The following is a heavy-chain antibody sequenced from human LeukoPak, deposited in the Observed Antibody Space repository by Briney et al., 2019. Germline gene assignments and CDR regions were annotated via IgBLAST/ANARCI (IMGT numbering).Heavy chain of an antibody. V-gene: IGHV4-38-2*01. J-gene: IGHJ5*02. Sequence: KPSETLSLTCAVSGYSISSGYYWGWIRQPPGKGLEWIGSIYYSGSTYYNPSLKSRVTISVDTSKNQFSLKLSSVTAADTAVYYCARHEISYRWEIDPWGQGTLVTVSS. CDR2: IYYSGST. CDR3: ARHEISYRWEIDP. D-gene: IGHD3-16*02. CDR1: GYSISSGYY.